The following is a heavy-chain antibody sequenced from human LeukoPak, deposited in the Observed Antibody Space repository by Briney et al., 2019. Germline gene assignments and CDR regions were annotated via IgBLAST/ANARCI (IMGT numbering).Heavy chain of an antibody. J-gene: IGHJ4*02. D-gene: IGHD2-21*02. CDR2: ITSSSSAT. CDR1: GFSFSTFA. CDR3: VKDLLGDTYFFDC. V-gene: IGHV3-48*02. Sequence: GGSLRLSCAASGFSFSTFAMNWVRQAPGKGLDWISHITSSSSATYYADSVKGRFTISRDNAKNSLFLQMNSLRDEDTAVYYCVKDLLGDTYFFDCWGQGTLVTVSS.